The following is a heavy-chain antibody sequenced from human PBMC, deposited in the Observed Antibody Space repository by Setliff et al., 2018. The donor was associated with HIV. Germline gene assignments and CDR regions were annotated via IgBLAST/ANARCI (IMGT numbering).Heavy chain of an antibody. D-gene: IGHD6-6*01. J-gene: IGHJ4*02. CDR1: GGSISGYS. CDR3: ARMESTRPPRGLDY. V-gene: IGHV4-34*01. Sequence: PSETLSLTCAVYGGSISGYSWNWIRQPPGKGLEWIGEINHSGTSNYNPSLKGRVTISIDTSKNEFSLKLLSVTAADTAVYCARMESTRPPRGLDYWGQGTLVTVSS. CDR2: INHSGTS.